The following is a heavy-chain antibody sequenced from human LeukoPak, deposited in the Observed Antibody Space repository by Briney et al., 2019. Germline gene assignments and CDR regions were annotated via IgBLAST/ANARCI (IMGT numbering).Heavy chain of an antibody. CDR3: ARVRYYDSSGYIDY. J-gene: IGHJ4*02. Sequence: SETLSLTCTVSGGSISSGGYYWSWIRQHPGKGLEWIGYIYYSGSTYYNPSLKSRVTISVDTSKNQFSLKLSSVTAADTAVYYCARVRYYDSSGYIDYWGQGTLVTVSS. CDR2: IYYSGST. CDR1: GGSISSGGYY. D-gene: IGHD3-22*01. V-gene: IGHV4-31*03.